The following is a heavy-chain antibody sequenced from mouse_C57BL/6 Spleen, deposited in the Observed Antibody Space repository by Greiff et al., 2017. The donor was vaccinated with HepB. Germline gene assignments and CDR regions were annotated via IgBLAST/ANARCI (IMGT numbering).Heavy chain of an antibody. V-gene: IGHV1-81*01. CDR1: GYTFTSYG. CDR2: IYPRSGNT. J-gene: IGHJ2*01. D-gene: IGHD1-1*01. CDR3: ARWDYYTYFDY. Sequence: VKLMESGAELARPGASVKLSCKASGYTFTSYGISWVKQRTGQGLEWIGEIYPRSGNTYYNEKFKGKATLTADKSSSTAYMELRSLTSEDSAVYFCARWDYYTYFDYWGQGTTLTVSS.